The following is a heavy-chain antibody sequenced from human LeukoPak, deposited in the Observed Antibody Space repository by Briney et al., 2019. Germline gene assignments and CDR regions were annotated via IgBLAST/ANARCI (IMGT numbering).Heavy chain of an antibody. CDR1: GFPFSDYA. D-gene: IGHD3-16*02. V-gene: IGHV4-59*08. CDR3: ARHIGGGIEDMDV. CDR2: IYVTGT. J-gene: IGHJ6*03. Sequence: GSLRLSCEASGFPFSDYAMTWVRQAPGKGLEWIGYIYVTGTRYNPYLQSRVTISVDRSRNQFFLKMSSVTAADPAVYYCARHIGGGIEDMDVWGKGTKVIVSS.